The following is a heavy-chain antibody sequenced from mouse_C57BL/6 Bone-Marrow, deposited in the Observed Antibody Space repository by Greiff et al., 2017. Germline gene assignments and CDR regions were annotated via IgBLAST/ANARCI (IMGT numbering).Heavy chain of an antibody. CDR1: GYSFTDYN. Sequence: LQLQQSGPELVKPGASVKISCKASGYSFTDYNMNWVKQSNGKSLEWIGVINPNYGTTSYNQKFKGKATLTVDQSSSTAYMQLNSLTSEDSAVYYCARGDYYYGSSLLWYFDVWGTGTTVTVSS. J-gene: IGHJ1*03. CDR2: INPNYGTT. D-gene: IGHD1-1*01. CDR3: ARGDYYYGSSLLWYFDV. V-gene: IGHV1-39*01.